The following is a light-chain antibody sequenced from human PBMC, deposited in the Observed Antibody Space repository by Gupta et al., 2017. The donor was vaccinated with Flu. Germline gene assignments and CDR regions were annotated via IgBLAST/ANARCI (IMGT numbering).Light chain of an antibody. CDR2: GSS. V-gene: IGKV3-20*01. CDR3: QQYGNSRT. CDR1: QSVYANF. Sequence: EIVLTPSPGTLSLSPGERATLSCRASQSVYANFLAWYQQKPGQAPRLLIYGSSSRATGIPDRFSGSGSGTDFTLTISRLEPEDFAVYYCQQYGNSRTFGQGTKVEI. J-gene: IGKJ1*01.